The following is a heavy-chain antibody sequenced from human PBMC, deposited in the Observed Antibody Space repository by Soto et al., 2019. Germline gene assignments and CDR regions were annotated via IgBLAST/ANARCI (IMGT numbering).Heavy chain of an antibody. Sequence: QDQLVQSGAEVKKPGSSVKVSCKAFGGPFSSHTFSWVRQAPGQGLEWMGRIISALGTTTYAQKLQARVTITADESVTTVYMELNSLRTEDTAVSYCARPDFGDYWYFDHWGRGTLVTVSS. J-gene: IGHJ2*01. D-gene: IGHD4-17*01. CDR2: IISALGTT. CDR3: ARPDFGDYWYFDH. CDR1: GGPFSSHT. V-gene: IGHV1-69*08.